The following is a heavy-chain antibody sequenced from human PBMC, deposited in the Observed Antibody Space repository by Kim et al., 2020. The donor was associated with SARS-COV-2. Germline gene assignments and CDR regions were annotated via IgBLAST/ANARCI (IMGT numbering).Heavy chain of an antibody. J-gene: IGHJ4*02. Sequence: GGSLRLSCVGSGFTFWDYGMHWVRQAPGKGLEWVCLIWSGGSPTCCADSVKGRFTVSRDNSKNTVFLQMNDLRVEDTAVYYCARNFYDYGDYWGRGTPVTVSS. CDR2: IWSGGSPT. CDR1: GFTFWDYG. V-gene: IGHV3-33*01. CDR3: ARNFYDYGDY. D-gene: IGHD3-10*01.